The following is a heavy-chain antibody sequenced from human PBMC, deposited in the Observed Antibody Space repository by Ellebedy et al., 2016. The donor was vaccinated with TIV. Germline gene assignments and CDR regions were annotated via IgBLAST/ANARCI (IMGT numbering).Heavy chain of an antibody. CDR3: TSDLVGATVY. D-gene: IGHD1-26*01. Sequence: GESLKISCAASGFTFNSYVMSWVRQAPGKGLEWVGFIRSKAYGGTAEYAASVQGRFTIPRDDSKSIAYLQMNSLKIEDTAVYYCTSDLVGATVYWGHGTLVTVSS. CDR1: GFTFNSYV. CDR2: IRSKAYGGTA. V-gene: IGHV3-49*04. J-gene: IGHJ4*01.